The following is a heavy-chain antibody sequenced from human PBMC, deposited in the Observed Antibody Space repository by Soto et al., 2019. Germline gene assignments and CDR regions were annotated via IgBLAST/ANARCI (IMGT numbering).Heavy chain of an antibody. Sequence: QVQLVQSGAEVKKPGSSLRVPSKLLGAPLAGKTITWVGQPPGQGLKWMGGIIPIFGTANYAQKFQGRVTITADESTSTAYMELSSLRSEDTAVYYCARGNHRWLQLWYFDLWGRGTLVTVSS. V-gene: IGHV1-69*12. D-gene: IGHD5-12*01. J-gene: IGHJ2*01. CDR2: IIPIFGTA. CDR1: GAPLAGKT. CDR3: ARGNHRWLQLWYFDL.